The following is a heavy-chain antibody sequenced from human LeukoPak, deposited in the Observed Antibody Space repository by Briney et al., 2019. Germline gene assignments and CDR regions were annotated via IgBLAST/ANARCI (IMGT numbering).Heavy chain of an antibody. CDR2: IYYSGST. J-gene: IGHJ3*02. CDR3: ASYKVIVGATLVPYAFDI. CDR1: GGSIGSSSYY. V-gene: IGHV4-39*01. D-gene: IGHD1-26*01. Sequence: SETLSLTCTVSGGSIGSSSYYWGWIRQPPGKGLEWIGGIYYSGSTYYNPSLKSRVTISVDTSKNQFSLKLSSVTAADTAVYYCASYKVIVGATLVPYAFDIWGQGTMVTVSS.